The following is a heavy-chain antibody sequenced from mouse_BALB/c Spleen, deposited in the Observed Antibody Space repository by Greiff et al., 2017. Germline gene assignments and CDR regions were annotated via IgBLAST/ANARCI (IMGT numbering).Heavy chain of an antibody. J-gene: IGHJ2*01. CDR3: AKHEAGDFDY. Sequence: LSISKDNSKSQVFLKMNSLQTDDTAMYYCAKHEAGDFDYWGQGTTLTVSS. V-gene: IGHV2-6-5*01.